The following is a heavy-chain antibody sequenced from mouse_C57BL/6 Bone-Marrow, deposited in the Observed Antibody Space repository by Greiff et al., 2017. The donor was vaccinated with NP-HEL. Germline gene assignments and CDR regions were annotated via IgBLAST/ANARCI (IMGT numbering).Heavy chain of an antibody. CDR2: FYPGDGDT. CDR3: ARWDTTVVADWYFDV. CDR1: GSAFRSSW. V-gene: IGHV1-82*01. J-gene: IGHJ1*03. D-gene: IGHD1-1*01. Sequence: VQLQQSGPELVKPGASVKISCKASGSAFRSSWMTWVKQRPGKGLEWIGRFYPGDGDTNYNGKFKGKAQLTAYKSSSTAYMQLSSLTSEDSAVYFCARWDTTVVADWYFDVWGTGTTVTVSS.